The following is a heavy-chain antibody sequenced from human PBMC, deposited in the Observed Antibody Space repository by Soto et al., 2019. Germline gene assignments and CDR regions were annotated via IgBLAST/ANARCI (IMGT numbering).Heavy chain of an antibody. Sequence: QVQLVQSGAEVKKPGSSVKVSCQASGGSFSDYAISWVRQAPGQGLEWMGGIIPMLGIADNAQKFQGRVIMTAYEFPSTIYMELSRLRCEDTAVDYCARDGDYDDSSGFQGDYHYYGVDVWGQRTTVTVAS. V-gene: IGHV1-69*01. J-gene: IGHJ6*02. CDR3: ARDGDYDDSSGFQGDYHYYGVDV. CDR2: IIPMLGIA. D-gene: IGHD3-22*01. CDR1: GGSFSDYA.